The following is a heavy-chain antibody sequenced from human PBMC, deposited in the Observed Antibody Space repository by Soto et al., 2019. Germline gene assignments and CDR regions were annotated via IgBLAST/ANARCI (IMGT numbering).Heavy chain of an antibody. CDR1: GGSISSSNW. CDR2: IYHSGST. V-gene: IGHV4-4*01. D-gene: IGHD5-18*01. Sequence: SETLSLTCAVSGGSISSSNWWSWVRQPPGKGLEWIGEIYHSGSTNYNPSLKSRVTISVDKSKNQFSLKLSSVTAADTAVYCCARSTENTAMGLYYFDYWGQGTLVTVSS. J-gene: IGHJ4*02. CDR3: ARSTENTAMGLYYFDY.